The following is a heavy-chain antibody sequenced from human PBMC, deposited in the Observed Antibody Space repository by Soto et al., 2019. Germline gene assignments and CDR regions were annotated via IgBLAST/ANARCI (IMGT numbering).Heavy chain of an antibody. V-gene: IGHV3-30*03. CDR3: VTDLPGLPPFHY. Sequence: QVQLVESGGGVVQPGRSLRLSCAASGFTFSTHALHWVRQAPGKGLEWVSLVSFDGSIKTYADSVRGRFTISTDNSKNTLYLQLNSLRAQDTAVYLCVTDLPGLPPFHYWGQGILVTVSS. J-gene: IGHJ4*02. CDR1: GFTFSTHA. CDR2: VSFDGSIK.